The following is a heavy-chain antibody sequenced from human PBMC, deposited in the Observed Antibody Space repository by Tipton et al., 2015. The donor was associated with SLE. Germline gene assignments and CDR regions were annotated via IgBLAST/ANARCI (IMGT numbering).Heavy chain of an antibody. CDR2: IYSDGST. Sequence: SLRLSCAASGFTVSSNYMTWVRQAPGKGLEWVSVIYSDGSTYYADSVKGRFTISRHNSKNTLYLQMNSLRAEDTAVYYCASGVASAADPDYWGQGTLVTVSS. J-gene: IGHJ4*02. D-gene: IGHD6-13*01. CDR1: GFTVSSNY. CDR3: ASGVASAADPDY. V-gene: IGHV3-53*04.